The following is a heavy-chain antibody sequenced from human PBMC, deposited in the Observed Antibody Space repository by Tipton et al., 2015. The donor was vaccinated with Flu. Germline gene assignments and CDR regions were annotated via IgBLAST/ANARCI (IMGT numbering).Heavy chain of an antibody. V-gene: IGHV3-66*03. Sequence: SLRLSCAASGFTVSTNYMSWVRQAPGKGLEWVSVIYDNNSTYYADSVKGRFAFSRDSSKNTLYLHMNSLTTDDTAVYYCARVTKFLNCFDIWGLGTLVTVS. CDR1: GFTVSTNY. CDR3: ARVTKFLNCFDI. J-gene: IGHJ5*02. CDR2: IYDNNST. D-gene: IGHD2-21*01.